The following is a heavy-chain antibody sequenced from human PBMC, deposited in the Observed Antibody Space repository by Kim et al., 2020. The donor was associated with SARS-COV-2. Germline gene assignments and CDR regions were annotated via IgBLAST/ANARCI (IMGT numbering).Heavy chain of an antibody. CDR3: TSDLGDYCAGDCYSRV. V-gene: IGHV3-15*01. J-gene: IGHJ6*02. D-gene: IGHD2-21*02. Sequence: PQKGKFTISRDESKNTMYLQMNSLKTEDTAVYYCTSDLGDYCAGDCYSRVWGQGTTVTVSS.